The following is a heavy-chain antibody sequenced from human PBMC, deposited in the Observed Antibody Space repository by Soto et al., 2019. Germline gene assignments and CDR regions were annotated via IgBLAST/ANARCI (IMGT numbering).Heavy chain of an antibody. D-gene: IGHD6-6*01. CDR2: VSSSGTTM. CDR1: GFTFSDYD. J-gene: IGHJ4*02. CDR3: ARMGPRAARPSY. V-gene: IGHV3-11*01. Sequence: QVQLAESGGGLVEPGGYLRISCAASGFTFSDYDMSWIRQSPGKGLEWVSFVSSSGTTMYFAYSVKGRFTISRDNAKNSLYLQMNSLRAEDTAVYYCARMGPRAARPSYWGQGTLVTVSS.